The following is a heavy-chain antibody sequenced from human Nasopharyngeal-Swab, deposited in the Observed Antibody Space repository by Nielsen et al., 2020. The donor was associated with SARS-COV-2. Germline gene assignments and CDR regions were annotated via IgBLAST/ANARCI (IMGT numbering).Heavy chain of an antibody. CDR1: GFTFSSYS. J-gene: IGHJ4*02. D-gene: IGHD2-15*01. V-gene: IGHV3-21*01. CDR2: ISSSSSYI. CDR3: ARPPGYCSGGSCYS. Sequence: GVLKISCAASGFTFSSYSMNWVRQAPGKGLEWVSSISSSSSYIYYADSVKGRFTISRDNAKNSLYLQMNSLRAEDTAVYYCARPPGYCSGGSCYSWGQGTLVTVSS.